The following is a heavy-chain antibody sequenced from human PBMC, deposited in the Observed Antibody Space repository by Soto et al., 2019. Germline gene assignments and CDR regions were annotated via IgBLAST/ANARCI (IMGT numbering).Heavy chain of an antibody. Sequence: QVQLVQSGAEVKKPGSSVKVSCKASGGTFSSYTISWVRQAPGQGLEWMGRIIPILGIANYAQKFQGRVTITADKSTSTAYLELSRLRSEDTAVYYCARSVTGTPFDYWGQGTLVTVSS. CDR1: GGTFSSYT. CDR2: IIPILGIA. D-gene: IGHD1-20*01. J-gene: IGHJ4*02. V-gene: IGHV1-69*02. CDR3: ARSVTGTPFDY.